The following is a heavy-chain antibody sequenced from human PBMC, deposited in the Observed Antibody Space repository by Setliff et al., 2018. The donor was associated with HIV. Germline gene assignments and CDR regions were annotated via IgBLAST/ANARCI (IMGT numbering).Heavy chain of an antibody. Sequence: ASVKVSCKASGYTFTDYYIHWVRQAPGQGLEWMGRINPNSGGTNYAQKFQGRVTMTRDTSISTAYMELSRLRSDDTAVYYCATKVYCTNGVCLDAFDMWGQGTRVT. V-gene: IGHV1-2*06. CDR1: GYTFTDYY. D-gene: IGHD2-8*01. J-gene: IGHJ3*02. CDR2: INPNSGGT. CDR3: ATKVYCTNGVCLDAFDM.